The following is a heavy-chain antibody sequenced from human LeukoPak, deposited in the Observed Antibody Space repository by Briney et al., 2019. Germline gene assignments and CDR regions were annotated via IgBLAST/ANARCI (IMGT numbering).Heavy chain of an antibody. CDR3: ARLSVEGQYQLLNGIYYYYYMDV. J-gene: IGHJ6*03. V-gene: IGHV4-31*03. CDR1: GGSISSGGYY. D-gene: IGHD2-2*01. CDR2: IYTSGST. Sequence: SQTLSLTCTVSGGSISSGGYYWSWIRQHPGKGLEWIGYIYTSGSTNYNPSLKSRVTTSVDTSKNQFSLKLSSVTAADTAVYYCARLSVEGQYQLLNGIYYYYYMDVWGKGTTVTVSS.